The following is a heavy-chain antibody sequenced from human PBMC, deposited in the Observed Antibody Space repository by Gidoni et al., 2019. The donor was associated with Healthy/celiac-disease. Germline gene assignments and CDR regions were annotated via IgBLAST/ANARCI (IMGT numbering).Heavy chain of an antibody. CDR1: GFTFSCLA. CDR3: ARGGYYGSGQDYYGMDV. CDR2: ISYDGSNK. D-gene: IGHD3-10*01. J-gene: IGHJ6*02. V-gene: IGHV3-30-3*01. Sequence: QVQLVESGGGVVQPGRSSRLSGAASGFTFSCLAMHWARQAPGKGLEWVAVISYDGSNKYYADSVKGRFTISRDNSKNTLYLQMNRLKAEDTAVYYCARGGYYGSGQDYYGMDVWGQGTTVTVSS.